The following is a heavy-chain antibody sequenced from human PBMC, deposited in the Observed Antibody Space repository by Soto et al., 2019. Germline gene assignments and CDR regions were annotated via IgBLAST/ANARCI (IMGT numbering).Heavy chain of an antibody. J-gene: IGHJ4*02. D-gene: IGHD4-17*01. V-gene: IGHV3-15*01. CDR1: GFTFSNAW. CDR3: TTLAFPTTVTTSDY. Sequence: LRLSCAASGFTFSNAWMSWVRQAPGKGLEWVGRIKSKTDGGTTDYAAPVKGRFTISRDDSKNTLYLQMNSLKTEDTAVYYCTTLAFPTTVTTSDYWGQGTLVTVSS. CDR2: IKSKTDGGTT.